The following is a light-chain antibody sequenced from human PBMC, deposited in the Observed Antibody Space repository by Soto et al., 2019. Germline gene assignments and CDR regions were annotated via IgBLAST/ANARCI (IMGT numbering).Light chain of an antibody. V-gene: IGKV3-20*01. J-gene: IGKJ2*01. Sequence: EIVLTQSPGTLSLSPGERVTLSCRASQSVSSSYLAWYQQKPGQAPRLLIYGASTRATGIPDRFSGSGSGTDFSLTISRLEPEDFAVYYCQRYDSTLYTFGQGTKLEIK. CDR2: GAS. CDR3: QRYDSTLYT. CDR1: QSVSSSY.